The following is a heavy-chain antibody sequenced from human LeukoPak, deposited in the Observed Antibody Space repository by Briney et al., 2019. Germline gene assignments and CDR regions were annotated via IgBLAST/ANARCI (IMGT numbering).Heavy chain of an antibody. D-gene: IGHD6-13*01. J-gene: IGHJ4*02. Sequence: TGGSLRLSCAASGFTFSSYAMSWVRQAPGKGLEWVSAISGSGGSTYYADSVKGRFTISRDNSKNTLYLQMNSLRAEDTAVYYCAKPSSSWYGGFDYWGQGTLVTVSS. CDR2: ISGSGGST. CDR1: GFTFSSYA. CDR3: AKPSSSWYGGFDY. V-gene: IGHV3-23*01.